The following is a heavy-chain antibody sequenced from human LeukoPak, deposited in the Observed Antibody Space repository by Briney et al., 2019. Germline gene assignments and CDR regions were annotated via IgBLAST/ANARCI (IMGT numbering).Heavy chain of an antibody. CDR3: AKDINGGQRSGDAFDI. CDR2: ISWNSGSI. V-gene: IGHV3-9*01. J-gene: IGHJ3*02. CDR1: GFTFDDYA. D-gene: IGHD5-12*01. Sequence: GGSLRLSCAASGFTFDDYAMHWVRQAPGKGLEWVSGISWNSGSIGYADSVKGRFTISRDNAKNSLYLQMNSLRAEDTALYYCAKDINGGQRSGDAFDIWGQGTMVTVSS.